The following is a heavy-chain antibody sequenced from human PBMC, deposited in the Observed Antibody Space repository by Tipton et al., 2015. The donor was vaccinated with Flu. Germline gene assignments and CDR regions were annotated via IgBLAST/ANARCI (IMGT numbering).Heavy chain of an antibody. D-gene: IGHD6-19*01. Sequence: RSLRLSCEASGFSFGSFIMHWVRQAPGKGLEWVSGISWNSGNIDYAESVRGRFTISRDNDRKSLFLQMNSLRPEDTAFYYCVKDFGASGWDWYVDLWGPGTLVTVSS. CDR1: GFSFGSFI. CDR2: ISWNSGNI. V-gene: IGHV3-9*01. CDR3: VKDFGASGWDWYVDL. J-gene: IGHJ2*01.